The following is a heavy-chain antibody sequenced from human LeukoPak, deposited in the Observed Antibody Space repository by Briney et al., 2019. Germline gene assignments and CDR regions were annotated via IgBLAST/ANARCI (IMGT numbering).Heavy chain of an antibody. Sequence: GGSLRLSCAASGFTFSSYWMSWVRQAPGKGLEWVSVIYSAGSTYYADSVKGRFTISRDNSKNTLYLQMNSLRAEDTAVYYCARWGYYDSSGYLNWGQGTLVTVSS. CDR3: ARWGYYDSSGYLN. V-gene: IGHV3-53*01. CDR1: GFTFSSYW. J-gene: IGHJ4*02. D-gene: IGHD3-22*01. CDR2: IYSAGST.